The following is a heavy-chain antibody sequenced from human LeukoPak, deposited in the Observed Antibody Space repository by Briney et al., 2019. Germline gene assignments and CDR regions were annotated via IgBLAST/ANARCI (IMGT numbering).Heavy chain of an antibody. CDR3: ARDLRDSYSSSLPCDY. D-gene: IGHD6-6*01. Sequence: ASVKVSCKASGCTFTSYYMHWVRQAPGQGLEWMGIINPSGGSTSYAQKFQGRVTMTRDTSTSTVYMELSSLRSEDTAVYYCARDLRDSYSSSLPCDYWGQGTLVTVSS. CDR1: GCTFTSYY. J-gene: IGHJ4*02. V-gene: IGHV1-46*01. CDR2: INPSGGST.